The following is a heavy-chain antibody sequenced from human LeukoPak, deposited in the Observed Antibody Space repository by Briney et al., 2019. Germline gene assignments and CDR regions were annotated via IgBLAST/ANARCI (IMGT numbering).Heavy chain of an antibody. D-gene: IGHD5-18*01. J-gene: IGHJ6*02. CDR1: GYTFTGYY. Sequence: GASVKVSCKASGYTFTGYYMHWVRQAPGQGLEWMGWINPNSGGTEYAQTFKGRVTMTRDTSISTAYMELSSLRSDDTAVYYCARDGDTYGYYYYGMDVWGQGTTVTVSS. CDR3: ARDGDTYGYYYYGMDV. V-gene: IGHV1-2*02. CDR2: INPNSGGT.